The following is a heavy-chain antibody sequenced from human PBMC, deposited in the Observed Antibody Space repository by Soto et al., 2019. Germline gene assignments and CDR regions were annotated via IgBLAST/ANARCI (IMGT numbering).Heavy chain of an antibody. V-gene: IGHV3-23*01. J-gene: IGHJ3*02. CDR1: GFSFSTYA. Sequence: GGCLRLSCAASGFSFSTYAMNWVRQVPGKGLEWVSGISGSTTFHADSVRGRFTISRDNSINTLYLQMSSLRTEDTAVYFCARPRGYGIFDAFDIWGQGTMVTVSS. CDR2: ISGSTT. CDR3: ARPRGYGIFDAFDI. D-gene: IGHD1-1*01.